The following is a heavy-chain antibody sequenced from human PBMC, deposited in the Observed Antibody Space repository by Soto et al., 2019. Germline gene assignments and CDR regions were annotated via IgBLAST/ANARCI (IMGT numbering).Heavy chain of an antibody. CDR1: GDSISNYY. V-gene: IGHV4-4*07. CDR3: RRDFDF. J-gene: IGHJ4*02. D-gene: IGHD6-6*01. CDR2: ISTSGGA. Sequence: SETLSLTCTVSGDSISNYYWSWTRQPAGKGLEWIGRISTSGGASYNPSLKSRATMSVDMSKNQFSLELTSVTAADTAIYYCRRDFDFWGQGTLVTVSS.